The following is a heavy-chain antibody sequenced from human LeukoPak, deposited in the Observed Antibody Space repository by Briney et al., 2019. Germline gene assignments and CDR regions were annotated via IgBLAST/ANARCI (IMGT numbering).Heavy chain of an antibody. CDR2: IYHSGST. CDR1: GGSISSSNW. J-gene: IGHJ4*02. D-gene: IGHD4-17*01. CDR3: ARVGYGDYADGRGDY. V-gene: IGHV4-4*02. Sequence: SGTLSLTCAVSGGSISSSNWWSWVRQPPGKGLEWIGEIYHSGSTNYNPSLKSRVTISVDKSKNQFSLKLSSVTAADTAVYYCARVGYGDYADGRGDYWGQGTLVTVSS.